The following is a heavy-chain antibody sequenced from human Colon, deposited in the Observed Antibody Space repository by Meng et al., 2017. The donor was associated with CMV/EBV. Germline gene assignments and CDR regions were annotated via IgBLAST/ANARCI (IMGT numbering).Heavy chain of an antibody. Sequence: GGSLEISCEASGFTFSHYWMSWVRQAPGKGLEWVANIREDGESKSYADYVRGPFIISRDNAKNSVYLEMKSLGVEDMAIYYCLRYGVGGFLDCWSQGTLVTVSS. V-gene: IGHV3-7*01. D-gene: IGHD5-18*01. CDR3: LRYGVGGFLDC. J-gene: IGHJ4*02. CDR1: GFTFSHYW. CDR2: IREDGESK.